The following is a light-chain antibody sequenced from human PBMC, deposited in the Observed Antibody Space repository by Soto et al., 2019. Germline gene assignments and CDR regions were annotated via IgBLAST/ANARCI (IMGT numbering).Light chain of an antibody. J-gene: IGKJ2*01. V-gene: IGKV1-39*01. CDR1: QDINVY. Sequence: DIQMTQSPSSVSASIGDTVTIPCRASQDINVYLNWYQQKPGEVPKLLIYSASSLHSGVPSRFTGSGSETDFTLTIRSLQPEDFATYYCQHGYVAPYNFGQGTKV. CDR2: SAS. CDR3: QHGYVAPYN.